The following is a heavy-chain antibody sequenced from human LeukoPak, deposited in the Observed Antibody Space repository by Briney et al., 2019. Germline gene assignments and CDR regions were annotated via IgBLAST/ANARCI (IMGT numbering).Heavy chain of an antibody. V-gene: IGHV3-23*01. CDR2: ISGSGGST. CDR3: ARDTVTTTEPDY. Sequence: PGGSLRLSCAASGFTFSSYAMSWVRQAPGKGLEWVSAISGSGGSTYYADSVKGRFTISRDNSKNSLYLQMNSLRAEDTAVYYCARDTVTTTEPDYWGQGTLVTVSS. CDR1: GFTFSSYA. J-gene: IGHJ4*02. D-gene: IGHD4-17*01.